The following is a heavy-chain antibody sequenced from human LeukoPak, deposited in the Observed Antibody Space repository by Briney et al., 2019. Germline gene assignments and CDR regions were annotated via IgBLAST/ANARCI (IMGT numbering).Heavy chain of an antibody. J-gene: IGHJ4*02. D-gene: IGHD3-16*02. CDR3: ARDGPDDNVWGSYRIFGFDY. V-gene: IGHV3-21*01. CDR1: GFTFSAFT. CDR2: VSGSTSYT. Sequence: PGESLRLSCAASGFTFSAFTMNWVRQAPGKGLEWVSSVSGSTSYTNYADSVKGRFTISRDNAKNSLYLQMNTLRAEDTAVYYCARDGPDDNVWGSYRIFGFDYWGQGTLVTVSS.